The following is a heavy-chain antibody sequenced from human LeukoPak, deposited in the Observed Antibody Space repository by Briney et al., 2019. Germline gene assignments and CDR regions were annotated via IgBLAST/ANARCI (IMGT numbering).Heavy chain of an antibody. Sequence: SETLSLTCTVSGGSISSHYWSWIRQPPGKGLEWIGYIYYSGSTNYNPSLKSRVIISVDTSKNQFSLKLSSVTAADTAVYYCARVGSSEGEFDYWGQGTLVTVSS. CDR1: GGSISSHY. D-gene: IGHD3-16*01. J-gene: IGHJ4*02. CDR2: IYYSGST. CDR3: ARVGSSEGEFDY. V-gene: IGHV4-59*11.